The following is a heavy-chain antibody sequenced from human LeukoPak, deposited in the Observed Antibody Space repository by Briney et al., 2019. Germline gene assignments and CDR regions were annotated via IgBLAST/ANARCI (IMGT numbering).Heavy chain of an antibody. CDR3: AREPPEGYYMDV. Sequence: ASVKVSCKASGYTFTDYYMHWVRQAPGQGLEWVGWINPNSGSTNYAQKFHGRVTMTRDTSISTAYMELRRLRSDDTAVYYCAREPPEGYYMDVWGKGTTVTVSS. V-gene: IGHV1-2*02. CDR1: GYTFTDYY. J-gene: IGHJ6*03. CDR2: INPNSGST.